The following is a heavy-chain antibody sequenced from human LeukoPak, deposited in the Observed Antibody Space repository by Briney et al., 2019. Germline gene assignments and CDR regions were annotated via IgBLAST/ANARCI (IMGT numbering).Heavy chain of an antibody. V-gene: IGHV4-34*01. Sequence: PSETLSLTCAVYGGSFSGYYWSWIRQPPGKGLEWIGEINHSGSTNYNPSLKSRVTISVDTSKNQFSLKLSSVTAADTAAYYCARAGSDYYDSSGYYSRIYFDYWGQGTLVTVSS. CDR1: GGSFSGYY. CDR2: INHSGST. D-gene: IGHD3-22*01. CDR3: ARAGSDYYDSSGYYSRIYFDY. J-gene: IGHJ4*02.